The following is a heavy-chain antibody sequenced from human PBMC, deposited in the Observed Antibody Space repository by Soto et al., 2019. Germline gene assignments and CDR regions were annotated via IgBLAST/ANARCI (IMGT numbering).Heavy chain of an antibody. CDR1: GGTFSSYA. J-gene: IGHJ6*02. V-gene: IGHV1-69*13. Sequence: SVKVSCKASGGTFSSYAISWVRQAPGQGLEWMGGIIPIFGTANYAQKFQGRVTITADESTSTAYMELSSLRSEDTAVYYCAEDYYGSGSYFGFRDYYYYYGMDVWGQGTKVTVSS. CDR3: AEDYYGSGSYFGFRDYYYYYGMDV. CDR2: IIPIFGTA. D-gene: IGHD3-10*01.